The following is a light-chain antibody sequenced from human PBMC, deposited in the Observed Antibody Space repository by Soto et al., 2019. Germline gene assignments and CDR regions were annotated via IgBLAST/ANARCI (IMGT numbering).Light chain of an antibody. CDR3: QQFGSSVT. CDR2: RTS. J-gene: IGKJ5*01. CDR1: QSVSSTY. V-gene: IGKV3-20*01. Sequence: ILLTQSPGPLALSPGERATLSCRASQSVSSTYLAWYQQKPGHAPSLLIYRTSTRATGIPDRLSGSGSGTDFTLTISRLEPEDFAVYYCQQFGSSVTFGQGTRLEIK.